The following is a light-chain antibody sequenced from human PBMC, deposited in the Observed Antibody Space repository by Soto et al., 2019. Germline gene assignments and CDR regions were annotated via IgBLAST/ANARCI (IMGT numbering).Light chain of an antibody. CDR1: QSVSSSY. Sequence: EIVLTQSPGTLSLSPGERATLSCRASQSVSSSYLAWYQQKPGQAPRLLIYGASSRATGIPDRFSGSGSGTDFTLTISRLEPEDFAVYYCQQYGSSPWTFGQRNKVEIK. CDR3: QQYGSSPWT. CDR2: GAS. J-gene: IGKJ1*01. V-gene: IGKV3-20*01.